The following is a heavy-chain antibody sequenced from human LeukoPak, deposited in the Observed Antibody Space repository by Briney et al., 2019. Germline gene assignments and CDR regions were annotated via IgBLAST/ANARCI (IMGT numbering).Heavy chain of an antibody. V-gene: IGHV4-61*02. CDR2: IYTSGST. CDR3: AGRSYLKPYGGNSAGAFDY. D-gene: IGHD4-23*01. Sequence: SQTLSLTCTVSGGSISSGSYYWSWVRQPAGKGLEWIGRIYTSGSTNYNPSLKSRVTISVDTSKNQFSLKLSSVTAADTAVYYCAGRSYLKPYGGNSAGAFDYWGQGTLVTVSS. J-gene: IGHJ4*02. CDR1: GGSISSGSYY.